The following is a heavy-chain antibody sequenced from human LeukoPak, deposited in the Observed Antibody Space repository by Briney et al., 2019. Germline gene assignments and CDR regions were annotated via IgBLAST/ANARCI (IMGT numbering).Heavy chain of an antibody. CDR1: GGSTRIYY. J-gene: IGHJ6*03. CDR2: TYYSGST. CDR3: ATSYYYDNSGYPYYYYMDV. Sequence: SETLSLTCTVSGGSTRIYYWSWIRQPPGKGLEWIGYTYYSGSTNYNPSLKSRVTISVDTSKNQFSLKLSSVTAADTAMYYCATSYYYDNSGYPYYYYMDVWGKGTTVTVSS. V-gene: IGHV4-59*08. D-gene: IGHD3-22*01.